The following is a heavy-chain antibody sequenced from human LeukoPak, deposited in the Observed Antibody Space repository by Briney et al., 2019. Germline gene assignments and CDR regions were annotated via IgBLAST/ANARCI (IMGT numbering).Heavy chain of an antibody. CDR2: ISTNGGST. J-gene: IGHJ3*02. Sequence: GGSLRLSCSASGLTFSLYSMHWVRQAPGKGLEYVSGISTNGGSTYYADSVKGRFTISRDNSKNTLHLQMSTLRAEDTAVYYYVTELGIGGFDIWGQGTMVTVSS. V-gene: IGHV3-64D*06. D-gene: IGHD7-27*01. CDR3: VTELGIGGFDI. CDR1: GLTFSLYS.